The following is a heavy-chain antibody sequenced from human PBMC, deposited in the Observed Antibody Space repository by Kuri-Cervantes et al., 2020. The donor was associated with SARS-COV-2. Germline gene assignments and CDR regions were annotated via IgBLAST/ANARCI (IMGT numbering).Heavy chain of an antibody. V-gene: IGHV3-23*01. D-gene: IGHD3-10*01. Sequence: GGSLRLSCAASGFTFSNAWMSWVRQAPGKGLEWVSSITGSGNKTYYADSVRGRFSISRDNSKDTLYLQMNSLTAEDTGMHYCSWHGMSYSRDYFDYWGPGTLVTVSS. CDR2: ITGSGNKT. CDR1: GFTFSNAW. CDR3: SWHGMSYSRDYFDY. J-gene: IGHJ4*02.